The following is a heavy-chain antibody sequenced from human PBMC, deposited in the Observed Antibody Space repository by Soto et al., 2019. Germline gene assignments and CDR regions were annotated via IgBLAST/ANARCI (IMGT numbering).Heavy chain of an antibody. CDR2: ISSSSSTI. V-gene: IGHV3-48*01. D-gene: IGHD3-22*01. J-gene: IGHJ3*02. Sequence: TGGSLRLSCAASGFTFSSYSMNWVRQAPGKGLEWVSYISSSSSTIYYADSVKGRFTISRDNAKNTLYLQMNSLRAEDTAVYYCARDFNYDSSGYLRRPTDAFDIWGQGTMVTVSS. CDR1: GFTFSSYS. CDR3: ARDFNYDSSGYLRRPTDAFDI.